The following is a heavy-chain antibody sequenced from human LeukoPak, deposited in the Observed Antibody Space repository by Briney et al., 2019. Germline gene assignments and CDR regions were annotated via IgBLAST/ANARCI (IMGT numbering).Heavy chain of an antibody. Sequence: GGSLRLSCAASGFTFSDYSMNWVRQAPGKGLECVSSCSSRSTYIYYADSVKGRFTISRDNAKNSVYLQMSSLRAEDTAVYYCARLSYDSSGKVDAFDIWGQGTMVTVSS. CDR1: GFTFSDYS. D-gene: IGHD3-22*01. V-gene: IGHV3-21*01. CDR2: CSSRSTYI. J-gene: IGHJ3*02. CDR3: ARLSYDSSGKVDAFDI.